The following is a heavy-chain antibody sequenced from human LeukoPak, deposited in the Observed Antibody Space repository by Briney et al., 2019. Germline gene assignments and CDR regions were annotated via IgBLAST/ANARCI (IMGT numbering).Heavy chain of an antibody. CDR1: GGSFSGYY. V-gene: IGHV4-34*01. D-gene: IGHD4-17*01. CDR2: INHSGST. J-gene: IGHJ4*02. CDR3: ARGRSYGDLDY. Sequence: PSETLSLTCAVYGGSFSGYYWSWIRQPPGKGLEWIGEINHSGSTNYNPSLKSRVTISVDTSKNQFSLKLSSVTAADTAVYYGARGRSYGDLDYWGQGTLVTVSS.